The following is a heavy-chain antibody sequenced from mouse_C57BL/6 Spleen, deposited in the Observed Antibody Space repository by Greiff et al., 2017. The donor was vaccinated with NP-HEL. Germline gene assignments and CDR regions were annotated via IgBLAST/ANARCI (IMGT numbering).Heavy chain of an antibody. CDR2: IDPENGDT. V-gene: IGHV14-4*01. J-gene: IGHJ3*01. D-gene: IGHD2-12*01. Sequence: VQLQQSGAELVRPGASVKLSCTASGFNIKDDYMHWVKQRPEKGLEWIGWIDPENGDTEYASKFQGKATITADTSSNTAYLQLSSLTSEDTADYYCIYSPFAYWGHGAPVTVSA. CDR3: IYSPFAY. CDR1: GFNIKDDY.